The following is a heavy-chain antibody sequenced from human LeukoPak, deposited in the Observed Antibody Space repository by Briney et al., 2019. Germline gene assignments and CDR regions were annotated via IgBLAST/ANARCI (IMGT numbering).Heavy chain of an antibody. CDR1: GYTFTDYY. V-gene: IGHV1-2*02. CDR2: INPNSGGT. CDR3: ARLREGLYHFDY. J-gene: IGHJ4*02. D-gene: IGHD3-16*02. Sequence: ASVKVSCKASGYTFTDYYIQWMRQAPGQGLEWMGWINPNSGGTKYPQKLQGRVTMTRDTSISTAYMELSGLRSDDTAVYYCARLREGLYHFDYWGQGTLVSVSS.